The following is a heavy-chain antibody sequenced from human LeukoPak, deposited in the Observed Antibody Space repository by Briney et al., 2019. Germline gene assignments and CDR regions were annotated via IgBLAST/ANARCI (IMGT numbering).Heavy chain of an antibody. D-gene: IGHD1-1*01. CDR2: VNPDSGGT. V-gene: IGHV1-2*02. CDR3: ARDLEGLERYFDH. CDR1: GYTFTGYY. Sequence: GTSVKVSCTASGYTFTGYYMHWVRQAPGQGRKGMGWVNPDSGGTKYAQKFQGRVTMTRDTSINTAFLEVSGLRSDDTAVYFCARDLEGLERYFDHWGQGTLVTVSS. J-gene: IGHJ4*02.